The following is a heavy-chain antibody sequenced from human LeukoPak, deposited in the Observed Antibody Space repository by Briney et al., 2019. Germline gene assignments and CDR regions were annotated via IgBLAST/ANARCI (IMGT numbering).Heavy chain of an antibody. CDR3: VRIAADHPKNYFHYGMDV. Sequence: SETLSLTCAVSGGSISSSSDYWGWVRQPPGRGLEWIGRIHYTGITYYNPTLESRLTISVDTSKNQFSLKLSSVTAADTAVFYCVRIAADHPKNYFHYGMDVWGQGTTVTVSS. J-gene: IGHJ6*02. CDR2: IHYTGIT. D-gene: IGHD6-25*01. V-gene: IGHV4-39*01. CDR1: GGSISSSSDY.